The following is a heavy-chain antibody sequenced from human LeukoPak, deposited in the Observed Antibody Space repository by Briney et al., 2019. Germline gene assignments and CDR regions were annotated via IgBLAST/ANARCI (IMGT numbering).Heavy chain of an antibody. CDR2: ISSYNGDT. J-gene: IGHJ4*02. V-gene: IGHV1-18*01. CDR1: GYTFTSYG. CDR3: AGASQRLGDSDY. D-gene: IGHD6-25*01. Sequence: ASVKVSCKASGYTFTSYGISWMRQAPGQGLEWMGWISSYNGDTNYAQKFQGRVTMTTDTSTTTAYMELRSLRSDDTALYYCAGASQRLGDSDYWGQGTLVTVSS.